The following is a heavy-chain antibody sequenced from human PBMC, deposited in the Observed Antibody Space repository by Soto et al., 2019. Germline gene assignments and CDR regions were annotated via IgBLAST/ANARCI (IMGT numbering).Heavy chain of an antibody. CDR3: ARTYYYDSTGYYRTFDY. J-gene: IGHJ4*02. D-gene: IGHD3-22*01. CDR1: GFTFGSCA. V-gene: IGHV3-23*01. CDR2: AGPSGSST. Sequence: GVSLRLSCAASGFTFGSCAMSWVRLAPGKGLEWVSVAGPSGSSTFYADSVRGRFTISRDNVENTLYLQMNSLRVADTALYFCARTYYYDSTGYYRTFDYWGQGTLVTVSS.